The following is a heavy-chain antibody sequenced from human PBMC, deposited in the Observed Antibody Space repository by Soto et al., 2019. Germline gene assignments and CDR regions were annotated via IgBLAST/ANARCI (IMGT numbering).Heavy chain of an antibody. CDR1: GFTFSHYI. Sequence: LRLSCAVSGFTFSHYIFHWVRQAPGKGLEWVAVISSDGSHKVHADSLKGRFTISRDNSRNAVYLQMNSLRREDTAVYYCAGGGIRRLDYWGQGTLVTVSS. CDR3: AGGGIRRLDY. D-gene: IGHD2-21*01. V-gene: IGHV3-30-3*01. CDR2: ISSDGSHK. J-gene: IGHJ4*02.